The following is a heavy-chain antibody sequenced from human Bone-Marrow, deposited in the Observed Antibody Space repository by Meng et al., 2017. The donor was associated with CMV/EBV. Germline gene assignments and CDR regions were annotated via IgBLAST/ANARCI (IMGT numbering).Heavy chain of an antibody. J-gene: IGHJ3*02. CDR3: ARVYGLNDAFDI. Sequence: GESLKISCAASGFTFSGYWMNWVRQAPGKGLVWVSRIISDGSSTTYADSVKGRFTISRDNAKNTLYLQMNSLRVEDTAVYYCARVYGLNDAFDIWRQGTMVPVSS. CDR1: GFTFSGYW. CDR2: IISDGSST. V-gene: IGHV3-74*01. D-gene: IGHD4-17*01.